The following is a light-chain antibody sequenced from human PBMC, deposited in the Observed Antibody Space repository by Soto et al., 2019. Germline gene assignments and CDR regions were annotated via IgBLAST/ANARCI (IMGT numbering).Light chain of an antibody. CDR3: CSYAGSYTYV. J-gene: IGLJ1*01. Sequence: QSVLTQPRSVSGCPGQSVTISCTGTSSDVGGYNYVSWYQQHPGKAPKLMIYDVSKRPSGVPDRFSGSKSGNTASLTISGLQAEDEADDYCCSYAGSYTYVFGTGTKVTVL. CDR2: DVS. CDR1: SSDVGGYNY. V-gene: IGLV2-11*01.